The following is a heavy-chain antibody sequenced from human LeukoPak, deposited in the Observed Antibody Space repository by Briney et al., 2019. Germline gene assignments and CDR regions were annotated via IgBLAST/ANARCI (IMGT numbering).Heavy chain of an antibody. V-gene: IGHV7-4-1*02. J-gene: IGHJ4*02. D-gene: IGHD3-22*01. CDR1: RYTPTQVT. CDR2: INTNTGNP. Sequence: ASVTVSCKASRYTPTQVTINWVGQAPGQGLEWMGWINTNTGNPTYAQGFTGRFVFTLDTSVNTAYLQISSLRPDDTAVYYCARGHYDNSWGQGTLVTVSS. CDR3: ARGHYDNS.